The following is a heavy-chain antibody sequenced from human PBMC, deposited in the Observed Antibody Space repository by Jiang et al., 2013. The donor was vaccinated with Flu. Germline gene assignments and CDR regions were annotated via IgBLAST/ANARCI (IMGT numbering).Heavy chain of an antibody. Sequence: LSLTCTVSGGSITDYYWSWIRQPPGKGLEWIGYISYTGSTNYNPSLKGRITISVDTSRNQFSLKLNSVTAADTAVYYCARSPFWGTNSRGWFDPWGQGILVTVSS. CDR3: ARSPFWGTNSRGWFDP. CDR2: ISYTGST. V-gene: IGHV4-59*13. CDR1: GGSITDYY. D-gene: IGHD3-16*01. J-gene: IGHJ5*02.